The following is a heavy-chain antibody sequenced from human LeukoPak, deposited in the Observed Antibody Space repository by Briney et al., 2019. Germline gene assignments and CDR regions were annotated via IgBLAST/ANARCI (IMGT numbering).Heavy chain of an antibody. D-gene: IGHD6-6*01. CDR2: INHSGST. CDR3: ARRTAARFYWYFDL. J-gene: IGHJ2*01. CDR1: GGSFSGYY. Sequence: SETLSLTCAVYGGSFSGYYWSWIRQPPGKGLEWIGEINHSGSTNYNPSLKSRLTISLDTSKNQFSLKLSSVTAADTAVYYCARRTAARFYWYFDLWGRGTLVTVSS. V-gene: IGHV4-34*01.